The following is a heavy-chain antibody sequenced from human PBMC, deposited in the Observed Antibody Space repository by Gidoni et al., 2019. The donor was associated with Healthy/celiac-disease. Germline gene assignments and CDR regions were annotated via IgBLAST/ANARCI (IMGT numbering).Heavy chain of an antibody. CDR3: ARGRYCSGGSCYSSYFQH. D-gene: IGHD2-15*01. CDR2: INHSRST. Sequence: QVQLQQWGAGLLKPSETLSLTCGVYGGSFRGYYWSWIRQPPGKGREWFGEINHSRSTNYNPSLKSRVTISVDTSKNQFSLKLSSVTAADTAVYYCARGRYCSGGSCYSSYFQHWGQGTLVTVSS. CDR1: GGSFRGYY. V-gene: IGHV4-34*01. J-gene: IGHJ1*01.